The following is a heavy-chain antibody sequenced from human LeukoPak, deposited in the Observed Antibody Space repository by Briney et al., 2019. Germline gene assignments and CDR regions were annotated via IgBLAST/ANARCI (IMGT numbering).Heavy chain of an antibody. J-gene: IGHJ4*02. V-gene: IGHV1-8*01. CDR3: ARGLRLKRWLQFYYFDY. CDR2: MNPNSGNT. D-gene: IGHD5-24*01. CDR1: GYTFTSYD. Sequence: GASVKVSCKASGYTFTSYDINWVRQATGQGLEWMGWMNPNSGNTGYAQKFQGRVTTTRDTSISTAYMELSSLRSEDTAVYYCARGLRLKRWLQFYYFDYWGQGTLVTVSS.